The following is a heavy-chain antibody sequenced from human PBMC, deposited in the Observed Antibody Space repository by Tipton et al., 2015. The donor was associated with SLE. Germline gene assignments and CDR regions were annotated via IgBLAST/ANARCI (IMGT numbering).Heavy chain of an antibody. Sequence: TLSLTCTVSGGSISSHYWTWIRQPPGKGLECIGNIYYSGSTYYNPSLKSRVTISVDTSKNQFSLKLNSVTAADTALYYCARGFYYYDSSGFDYWGQGTLVTVSS. V-gene: IGHV4-59*04. J-gene: IGHJ4*02. CDR2: IYYSGST. CDR3: ARGFYYYDSSGFDY. CDR1: GGSISSHY. D-gene: IGHD3-22*01.